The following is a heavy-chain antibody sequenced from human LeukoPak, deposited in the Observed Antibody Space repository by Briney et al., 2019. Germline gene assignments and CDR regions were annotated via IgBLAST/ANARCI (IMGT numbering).Heavy chain of an antibody. J-gene: IGHJ6*02. Sequence: GGSLRLSCAASGFTFSSYAMHWVRQAPGKGLEWVAVISYDGSNKYYADSVKGRFTISRDNSKNTLYLQMNSLRAEDTAVYYCARDSGIRIQLWYYYGMDVWGQGTTVTVSS. D-gene: IGHD5-18*01. CDR2: ISYDGSNK. CDR3: ARDSGIRIQLWYYYGMDV. V-gene: IGHV3-30-3*01. CDR1: GFTFSSYA.